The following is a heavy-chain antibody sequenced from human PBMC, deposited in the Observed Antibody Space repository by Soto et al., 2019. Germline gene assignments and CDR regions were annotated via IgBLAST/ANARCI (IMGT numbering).Heavy chain of an antibody. CDR2: LSGDGTTT. CDR3: AKDISFDTSAYNY. J-gene: IGHJ4*02. CDR1: GFTFSTYG. D-gene: IGHD3-22*01. V-gene: IGHV3-23*01. Sequence: EVKLLESGGGLVQPGGSLRLSCTASGFTFSTYGMSWVRQAPGKGLEWVSSLSGDGTTTYYIDSVKGRFTISRDNSRNTLSLQMNSLRTEVTAIYYCAKDISFDTSAYNYWGQGILVAVSS.